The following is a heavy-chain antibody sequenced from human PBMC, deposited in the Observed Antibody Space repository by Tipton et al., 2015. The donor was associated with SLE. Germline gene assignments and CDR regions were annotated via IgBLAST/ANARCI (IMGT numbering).Heavy chain of an antibody. CDR1: GFTFSIHW. Sequence: SLRLSCAASGFTFSIHWMHWVRQAPGKGLEWVARIHADGSPTSYADSVKGRFAVSRDNAQNTLYLQMNSLRVEDTAIYYCAREMGVGEVLGFDSWGQGNLVTVSS. CDR3: AREMGVGEVLGFDS. CDR2: IHADGSPT. D-gene: IGHD3-16*01. J-gene: IGHJ4*02. V-gene: IGHV3-74*01.